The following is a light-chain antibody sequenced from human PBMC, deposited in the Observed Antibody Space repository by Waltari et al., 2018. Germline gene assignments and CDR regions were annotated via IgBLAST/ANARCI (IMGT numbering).Light chain of an antibody. Sequence: DIQMTQSPSTLSAPVGNRVTITCRASQSMSRWLAWYQQKPGKAPKLLIYKASSLETGVPSRFSGSGSGTEFTLTISSLQPDDFATYYCQQYDSSETFGQGTKLEI. CDR1: QSMSRW. CDR3: QQYDSSET. J-gene: IGKJ2*01. V-gene: IGKV1-5*03. CDR2: KAS.